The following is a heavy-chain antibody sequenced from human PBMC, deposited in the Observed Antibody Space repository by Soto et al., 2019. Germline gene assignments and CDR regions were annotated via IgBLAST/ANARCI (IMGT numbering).Heavy chain of an antibody. V-gene: IGHV1-46*01. CDR2: LNPGTLSR. CDR1: GYTFTDYY. CDR3: ARGSGSYYYLDF. Sequence: ASVKVSCKASGYTFTDYYMHWVRQAPGQGLEWMGLLNPGTLSRSYAQRFQGRVTMTRDTSTSTVYMDLSSLRSEDTAVYYCARGSGSYYYLDFWGQGTLVTVSS. D-gene: IGHD3-10*01. J-gene: IGHJ4*02.